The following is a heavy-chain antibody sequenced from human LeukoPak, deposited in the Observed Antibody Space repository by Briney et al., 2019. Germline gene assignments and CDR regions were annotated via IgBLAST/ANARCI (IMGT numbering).Heavy chain of an antibody. CDR3: ARDRYYYDSSGYSGNYYFDY. Sequence: GGSLRLSCAASGFTVSSNYMSWVRQAPGKGLEWVSVIYSGGSTYHADSVKGRFTISRDNSKNTLYLQMNSLRAEDTAVYYCARDRYYYDSSGYSGNYYFDYWGQGTLVTVSS. J-gene: IGHJ4*02. CDR2: IYSGGST. CDR1: GFTVSSNY. D-gene: IGHD3-22*01. V-gene: IGHV3-66*01.